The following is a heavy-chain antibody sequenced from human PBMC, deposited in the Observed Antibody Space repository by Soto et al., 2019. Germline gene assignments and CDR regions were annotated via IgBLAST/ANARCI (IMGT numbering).Heavy chain of an antibody. V-gene: IGHV3-30*18. J-gene: IGHJ4*02. CDR2: ISYDGSNK. CDR3: AKYREDIVVVPAANELDY. Sequence: GGSLRLSCAASGFTCSSCGMHWVRQAPGKGLEWAAVISYDGSNKYYADSVKGRFTNSRDNSKNTLYLQMNSLRSEDTAVYYCAKYREDIVVVPAANELDYWGQGTLVTVSS. D-gene: IGHD2-2*01. CDR1: GFTCSSCG.